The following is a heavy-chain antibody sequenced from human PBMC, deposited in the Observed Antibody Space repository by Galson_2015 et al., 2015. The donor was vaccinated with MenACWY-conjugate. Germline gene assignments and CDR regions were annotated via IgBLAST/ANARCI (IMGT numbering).Heavy chain of an antibody. Sequence: SLRLSCAASGFSVSSNFMTWVRQAPGKGLEWVSVIYSDALGATTHYSDSVKGRFTSSRDNSKNTLYLQMNSLRVEDTAVYYCAREGRHVGSYSDLDYWGQGTLVTGSS. CDR1: GFSVSSNF. CDR3: AREGRHVGSYSDLDY. D-gene: IGHD1-26*01. V-gene: IGHV3-53*01. CDR2: IYSDALGATT. J-gene: IGHJ4*02.